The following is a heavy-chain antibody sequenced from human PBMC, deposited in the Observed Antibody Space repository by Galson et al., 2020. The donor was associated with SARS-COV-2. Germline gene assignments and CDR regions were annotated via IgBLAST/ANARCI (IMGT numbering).Heavy chain of an antibody. D-gene: IGHD1-1*01. CDR1: GFSFSSYG. J-gene: IGHJ4*02. CDR2: VHGDEKNR. CDR3: AKDGKRGWDFDH. Sequence: GGSLRLSCAASGFSFSSYGMHWVRQAPGKGLEWVAFVHGDEKNRYYADSVKDRFTISRDNSKNTLYLQVSSLRLEDTATYYCAKDGKRGWDFDHWGQGTRVSVSS. V-gene: IGHV3-30*02.